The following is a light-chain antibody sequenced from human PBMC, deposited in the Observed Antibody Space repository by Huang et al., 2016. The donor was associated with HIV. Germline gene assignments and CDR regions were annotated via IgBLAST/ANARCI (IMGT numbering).Light chain of an antibody. V-gene: IGKV3-20*01. J-gene: IGKJ1*01. CDR1: QSVSSSY. Sequence: EIVLTQSPGTLSLSPGERATLSCRASQSVSSSYLAWYQQKPGQAPRLLIDGASSRATGIPDRFSGSGSGTDFTLTINRLEPEDFAVYYCQQYGSSPRTFGQGTKVEIK. CDR2: GAS. CDR3: QQYGSSPRT.